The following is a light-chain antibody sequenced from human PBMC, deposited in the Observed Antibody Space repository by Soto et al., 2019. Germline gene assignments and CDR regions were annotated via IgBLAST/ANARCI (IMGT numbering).Light chain of an antibody. Sequence: QSALTQPASVSGSPGQSITISCTGTSRDVGGYNFVSWYQQHPGNAPKLIIYEVTNRPSGVSFRFSGSKSGNTASLTISGLQAEDEADYYCRSYTSSRTLVFGGGTKVTV. J-gene: IGLJ2*01. V-gene: IGLV2-14*01. CDR2: EVT. CDR1: SRDVGGYNF. CDR3: RSYTSSRTLV.